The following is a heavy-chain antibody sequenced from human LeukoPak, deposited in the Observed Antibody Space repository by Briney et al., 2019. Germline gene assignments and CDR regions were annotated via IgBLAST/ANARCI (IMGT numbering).Heavy chain of an antibody. CDR2: IYHSGST. CDR1: GGSISSGGYS. J-gene: IGHJ3*02. D-gene: IGHD3-22*01. V-gene: IGHV4-30-2*01. CDR3: AREGDSSGYHDAFDI. Sequence: SETLSLTCAVSGGSISSGGYSWNWIRQPPGKGLEWIGYIYHSGSTYYNPSLKSRVTLSVDRSKNQFSLKLSSVTAADTAVYYCAREGDSSGYHDAFDIWGQGTMVTVSS.